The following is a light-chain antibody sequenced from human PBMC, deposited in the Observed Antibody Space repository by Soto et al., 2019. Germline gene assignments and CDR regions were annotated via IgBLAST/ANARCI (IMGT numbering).Light chain of an antibody. CDR3: CSYAGSSTFV. CDR1: SSDVGNYNL. J-gene: IGLJ2*01. Sequence: QSVLTQPASVSGSPGQSITISCTGTSSDVGNYNLVSWYQQHPGKAPKLIIYEATKRPSGVSNRFSGSKSGNTASLTISGLQAEDEADYYCCSYAGSSTFVFGGGTQLTVL. CDR2: EAT. V-gene: IGLV2-23*02.